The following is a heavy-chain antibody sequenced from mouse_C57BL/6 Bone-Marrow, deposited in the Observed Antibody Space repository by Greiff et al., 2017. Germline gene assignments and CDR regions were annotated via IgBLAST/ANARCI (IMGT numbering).Heavy chain of an antibody. J-gene: IGHJ3*01. CDR2: IYPGSGST. Sequence: QVQLQQPGAELVKPGASVKMSCKASGYTFTSYWITWVKQRPGQGLEWIGDIYPGSGSTNYNEKFKSKATLTVDTSSSTAYMQLSSLTSEDSAVYYCARYYYSSSAWFAYWGQGTLVTVSA. D-gene: IGHD1-1*01. CDR3: ARYYYSSSAWFAY. CDR1: GYTFTSYW. V-gene: IGHV1-55*01.